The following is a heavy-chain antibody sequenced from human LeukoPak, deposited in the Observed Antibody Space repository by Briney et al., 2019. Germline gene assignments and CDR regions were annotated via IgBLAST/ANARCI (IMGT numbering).Heavy chain of an antibody. CDR1: GFTFSSYS. J-gene: IGHJ4*02. V-gene: IGHV3-21*01. CDR3: AVVRYYDVLTGVVDF. CDR2: IGLGDNSI. Sequence: GGSLRLSCAASGFTFSSYSMNWVRQAPGKGLDWVSSIGLGDNSISYSDSVKGRFTISRDNGNKSLYLQMDSLRAEDTAVYYCAVVRYYDVLTGVVDFWGQGTLVTVSS. D-gene: IGHD3-9*01.